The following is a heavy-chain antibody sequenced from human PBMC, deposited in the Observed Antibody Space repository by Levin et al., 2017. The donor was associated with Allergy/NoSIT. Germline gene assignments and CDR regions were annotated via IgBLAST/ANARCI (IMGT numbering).Heavy chain of an antibody. Sequence: GGSLRLSCAASGFTFSDYWMNWVRQAPGKGLEWVANINQHGNEKDYIDSVKGRFTISRDNPKNSLDLQMHSLVVEDTAVYYCARDGVAPGVYFDSWGQGVLVIVSS. CDR2: INQHGNEK. D-gene: IGHD2-2*01. CDR3: ARDGVAPGVYFDS. V-gene: IGHV3-7*01. CDR1: GFTFSDYW. J-gene: IGHJ4*02.